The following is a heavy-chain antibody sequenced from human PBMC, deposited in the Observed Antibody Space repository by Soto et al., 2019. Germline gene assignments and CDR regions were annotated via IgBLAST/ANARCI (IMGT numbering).Heavy chain of an antibody. Sequence: SETLSLTCTVSGCSISSYYWSWIRQPPGKGLEWIGYIYYSGSTNYNPSLKSRVTISVDTSKNQFSLKLSSVTAADTAVYYCAGDREYSGFXDYWGQGTLVTVSS. D-gene: IGHD5-12*01. CDR1: GCSISSYY. CDR2: IYYSGST. CDR3: AGDREYSGFXDY. J-gene: IGHJ4*02. V-gene: IGHV4-59*01.